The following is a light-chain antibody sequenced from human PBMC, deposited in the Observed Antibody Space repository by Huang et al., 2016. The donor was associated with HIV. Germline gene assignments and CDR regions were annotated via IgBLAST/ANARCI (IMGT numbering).Light chain of an antibody. V-gene: IGKV1-27*01. J-gene: IGKJ2*01. CDR2: GAS. CDR1: QAISYY. Sequence: DIQMTQSPSFMSASVGDRVTITCRASQAISYYLAWYQQKPWKTPKLLISGASTLESGVPSRFSGGGSGTDFRLTLSSLQPEDVATYYCQQYSIPPYAFGQGTKL. CDR3: QQYSIPPYA.